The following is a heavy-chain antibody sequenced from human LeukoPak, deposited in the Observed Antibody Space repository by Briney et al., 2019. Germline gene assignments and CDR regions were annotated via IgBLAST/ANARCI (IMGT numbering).Heavy chain of an antibody. CDR3: AKDTRRGLYYNSSGSLDY. J-gene: IGHJ4*02. CDR1: GFTFSSYA. Sequence: GGSLRLSCAASGFTFSSYAMSWVRQAPGKGLEWVSAVSGSGGSTYYADSVKGRFTISRDNSKNTLYLQMNSLRAEDTAVYYCAKDTRRGLYYNSSGSLDYWGQGTLVTVSS. D-gene: IGHD3-22*01. CDR2: VSGSGGST. V-gene: IGHV3-23*01.